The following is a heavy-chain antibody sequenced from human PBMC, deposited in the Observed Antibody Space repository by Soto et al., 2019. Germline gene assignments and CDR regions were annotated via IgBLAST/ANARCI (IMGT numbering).Heavy chain of an antibody. Sequence: SETLSLTCAVSGGSIISSNCLILVRHPPGKGLEWIGEIYHSGSTNYSPSLKSRVTISVDKSKNQFSPKLSSVTAADTAVYYCARDLEYSSSAPREGWFDPWGQGTLVTVSS. V-gene: IGHV4-4*02. CDR1: GGSIISSNC. CDR3: ARDLEYSSSAPREGWFDP. CDR2: IYHSGST. D-gene: IGHD6-6*01. J-gene: IGHJ5*02.